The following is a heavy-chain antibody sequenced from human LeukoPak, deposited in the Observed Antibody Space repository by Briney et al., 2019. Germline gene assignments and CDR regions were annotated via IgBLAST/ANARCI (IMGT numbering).Heavy chain of an antibody. J-gene: IGHJ4*02. D-gene: IGHD6-13*01. V-gene: IGHV3-7*03. CDR1: GFTFSSYW. CDR2: IKQDGSEK. CDR3: ARGGRHSSSWYFFDY. Sequence: GGSLRLSCAASGFTFSSYWMSWVRQAPGKGLEWVANIKQDGSEKYYVDSVKGRFTISRDNAKNSLYLQMNSLRAEDTAVYYCARGGRHSSSWYFFDYWGQGIMVTVSS.